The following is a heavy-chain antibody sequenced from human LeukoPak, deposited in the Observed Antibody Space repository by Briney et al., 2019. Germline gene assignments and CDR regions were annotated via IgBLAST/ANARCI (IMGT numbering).Heavy chain of an antibody. CDR3: ARDSDWAFDY. J-gene: IGHJ4*02. CDR1: GFTFNTYS. CDR2: VKSGNYDI. V-gene: IGHV3-48*01. D-gene: IGHD3-9*01. Sequence: GGSLRLSCAASGFTFNTYSMNWVRQAPGKGLEWLSYVKSGNYDIQYADSVTGRFTVSRDSATNSLYLQMNDLKAEDTVVYYCARDSDWAFDYWGQGSLVTVSS.